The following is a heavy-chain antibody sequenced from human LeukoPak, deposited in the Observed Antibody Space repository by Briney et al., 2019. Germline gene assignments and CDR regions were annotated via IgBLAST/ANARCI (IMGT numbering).Heavy chain of an antibody. D-gene: IGHD2-2*03. V-gene: IGHV3-21*01. CDR3: ARVGGHCSSVSNCYGDY. J-gene: IGHJ4*02. CDR1: GFTFSIYS. CDR2: ISSGGTNI. Sequence: GGSLRLSCAASGFTFSIYSMNWVRQAPGKGLEWVSCISSGGTNIYYADSVRGRFTISRDNAKNSLYLQMNSLRAEDTAVYYCARVGGHCSSVSNCYGDYWGQGTLVTVSS.